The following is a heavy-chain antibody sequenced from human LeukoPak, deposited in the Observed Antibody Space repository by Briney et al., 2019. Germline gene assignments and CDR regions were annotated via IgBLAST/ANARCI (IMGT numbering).Heavy chain of an antibody. CDR1: GFTFSSYS. Sequence: SGGSLRLSCAASGFTFSSYSMNWVRQAPGKGLEWVSSISSSSSYIYYADSVKGRFTISRDNAKNSLYLQMNSLRAEDTAVYYCARDRGDTAIFSGFDYWGQGTLVTVSS. CDR2: ISSSSSYI. D-gene: IGHD5-18*01. CDR3: ARDRGDTAIFSGFDY. V-gene: IGHV3-21*01. J-gene: IGHJ4*02.